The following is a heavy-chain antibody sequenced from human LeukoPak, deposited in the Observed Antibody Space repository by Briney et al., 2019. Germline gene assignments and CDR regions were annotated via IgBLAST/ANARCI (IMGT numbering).Heavy chain of an antibody. CDR3: SRDLEGFYDAFAI. CDR2: INTNTGNP. D-gene: IGHD3-3*01. V-gene: IGHV7-4-1*02. CDR1: GYTFTSYA. J-gene: IGHJ3*02. Sequence: ASVRVSCKASGYTFTSYAMNWVRQAPGQGLEWMGWINTNTGNPTYAQGVTGRFFFSLDTSISTAYLQISSLRAEDTAVYYCSRDLEGFYDAFAIWGQGTIVTVSS.